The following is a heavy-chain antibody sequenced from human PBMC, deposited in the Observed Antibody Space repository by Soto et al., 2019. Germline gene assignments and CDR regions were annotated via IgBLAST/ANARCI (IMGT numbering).Heavy chain of an antibody. CDR3: GRGGSGSYRLDY. Sequence: EVQLVESGGGLVQPGGSLRLSCAASGFTFSNYWMHWVRQAPGKGLVWVSRINGDGTGTNYADSVKGQFTISRDNVKNTLYLQMNSLRAEDTAVYYCGRGGSGSYRLDYWGLGTLVTVSS. CDR1: GFTFSNYW. J-gene: IGHJ4*02. V-gene: IGHV3-74*01. CDR2: INGDGTGT. D-gene: IGHD3-10*01.